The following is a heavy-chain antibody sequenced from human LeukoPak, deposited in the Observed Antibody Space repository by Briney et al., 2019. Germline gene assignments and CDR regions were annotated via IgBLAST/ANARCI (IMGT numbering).Heavy chain of an antibody. J-gene: IGHJ4*02. CDR1: GYTFRNYG. CDR3: ARDRGPSYCSTTACRTLDW. D-gene: IGHD2-2*01. Sequence: ASVKVSCKASGYTFRNYGLSWVRQAPGQGLEWMGWISAHNGDTNYAQRFQGRLTMTTDTSTNTAYMELRSLTSGDTAVYFCARDRGPSYCSTTACRTLDWWGQGTLVTVSS. CDR2: ISAHNGDT. V-gene: IGHV1-18*01.